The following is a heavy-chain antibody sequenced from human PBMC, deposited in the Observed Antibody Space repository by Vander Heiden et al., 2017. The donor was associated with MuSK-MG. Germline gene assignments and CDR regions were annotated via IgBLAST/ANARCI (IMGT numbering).Heavy chain of an antibody. CDR2: IYSGGST. CDR3: ARASGSYSIYYYGMDV. D-gene: IGHD1-26*01. V-gene: IGHV3-66*01. J-gene: IGHJ6*02. Sequence: EVHLVESGGGLVQPGGSLRHSCAASGFTVSISHMSWVRQAPGKGLEWVSVIYSGGSTYYADSVKGRFTISRDNSKNTLYLQMNSLRAEDTAVYYCARASGSYSIYYYGMDVWGQGTTVTVSS. CDR1: GFTVSISH.